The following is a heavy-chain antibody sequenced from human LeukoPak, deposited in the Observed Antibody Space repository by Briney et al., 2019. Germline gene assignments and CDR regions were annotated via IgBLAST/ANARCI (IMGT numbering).Heavy chain of an antibody. D-gene: IGHD2-2*01. CDR1: GYTFTGYY. CDR3: ARAIVVVPAVKDY. V-gene: IGHV1-2*02. J-gene: IGHJ4*02. Sequence: GASVKVSCKASGYTFTGYYMHWVRQAPGQGLEWMGWINPNSGGTNYAQKFQGRVTMTRDTSISTAYMELSRLRSDDTAVYYCARAIVVVPAVKDYWGQGTLVTVSS. CDR2: INPNSGGT.